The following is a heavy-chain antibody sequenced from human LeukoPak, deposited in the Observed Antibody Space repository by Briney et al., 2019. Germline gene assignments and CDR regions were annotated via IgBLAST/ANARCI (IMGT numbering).Heavy chain of an antibody. J-gene: IGHJ4*02. CDR1: GFTFSSYS. CDR3: ARGKSRYYDSSGYDY. V-gene: IGHV3-48*01. D-gene: IGHD3-22*01. Sequence: PGGSLRLSCAASGFTFSSYSMNWVRQAPGKGLEWVSYISSSSSTIHYADSVKGRFTISRDNAKNSLYLQMNSLRAEDTAVYYCARGKSRYYDSSGYDYWGQGTLVTVSS. CDR2: ISSSSSTI.